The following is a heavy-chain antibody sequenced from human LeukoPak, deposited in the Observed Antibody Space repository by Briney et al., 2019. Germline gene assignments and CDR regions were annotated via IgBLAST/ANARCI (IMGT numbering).Heavy chain of an antibody. CDR3: VSWAGGNSDVASFDY. V-gene: IGHV1-2*02. D-gene: IGHD2-21*01. Sequence: ASVTVSFTSSVYIFIYYYMHWVRQAPGRGLEWMGGISRRSGATKIAEKFQGRVTLTRDTSISTAYVELTNLASDDTAVYYCVSWAGGNSDVASFDYWGQGTLVIVSS. CDR2: ISRRSGAT. CDR1: VYIFIYYY. J-gene: IGHJ4*02.